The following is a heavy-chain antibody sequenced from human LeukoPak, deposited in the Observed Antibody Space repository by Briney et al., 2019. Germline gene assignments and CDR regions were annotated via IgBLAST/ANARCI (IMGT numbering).Heavy chain of an antibody. CDR2: THYGGTT. CDR3: ARRRGGSGDFGS. CDR1: GFTFSSYA. Sequence: GSLRLSCAASGFTFSSYAMSWVRQAPGKGLEWIGNTHYGGTTYYNPSLKSRLTISIDPSKTHFSLQLSSVTAADTAVYYCARRRGGSGDFGSWGQGTLVTVSS. V-gene: IGHV4-39*02. J-gene: IGHJ4*02. D-gene: IGHD2-15*01.